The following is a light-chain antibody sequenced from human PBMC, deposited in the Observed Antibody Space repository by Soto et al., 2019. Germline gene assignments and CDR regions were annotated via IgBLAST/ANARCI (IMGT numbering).Light chain of an antibody. CDR2: GAS. CDR1: QTITSNF. V-gene: IGKV3-20*01. J-gene: IGKJ2*03. CDR3: QQYGRSPLMYS. Sequence: EIVLTQSPGTLSLSPGERATLSCRARQTITSNFLAWYQQKPGQAPRLLIYGASTRAAGAPDRFSGSGSGTDFTLTITRLEPEDFAVYYCQQYGRSPLMYSFGQGTKLGVK.